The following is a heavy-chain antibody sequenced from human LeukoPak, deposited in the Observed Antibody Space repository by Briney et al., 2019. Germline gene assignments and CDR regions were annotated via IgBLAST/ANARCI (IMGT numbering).Heavy chain of an antibody. CDR2: IWYDGSNK. V-gene: IGHV3-33*01. D-gene: IGHD4-17*01. Sequence: PGRSLRLSCAASGFTFSSYGMHWVRQAPGKGLEWVAVIWYDGSNKYYADSVKGRFTISRDNSKNTLYLQMNSLRAEDTAVYYCARDWVTTVTTLPYGMDVWGQGTTVTVSS. CDR1: GFTFSSYG. J-gene: IGHJ6*02. CDR3: ARDWVTTVTTLPYGMDV.